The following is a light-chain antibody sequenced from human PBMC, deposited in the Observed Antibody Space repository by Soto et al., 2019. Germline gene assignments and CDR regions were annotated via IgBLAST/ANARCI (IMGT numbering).Light chain of an antibody. Sequence: EIVLTQSPGTLSLSPGERATLSCRASQSLRSSHLAWYQQKPGQAPRLLMFGASSRATGIPDRFSGSASGTGFTLTISRLEPEDFAVYYCQQYGSSGTFGQGTRWIS. CDR1: QSLRSSH. V-gene: IGKV3-20*01. J-gene: IGKJ1*01. CDR3: QQYGSSGT. CDR2: GAS.